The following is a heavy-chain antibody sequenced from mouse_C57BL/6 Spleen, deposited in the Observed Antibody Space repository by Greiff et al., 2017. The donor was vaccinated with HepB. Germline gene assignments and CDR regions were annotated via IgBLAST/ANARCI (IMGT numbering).Heavy chain of an antibody. CDR1: GFTFSSYA. CDR3: ARGYDYYGSSPFDY. D-gene: IGHD1-1*01. J-gene: IGHJ2*01. CDR2: ISDGGSYT. Sequence: EVQGVESGGGLVKPGGSLKLSCAASGFTFSSYAMSWVRQTPEKRLEWVATISDGGSYTYYPDNVKGRFTISRDNAKNNLYLQMSHLKSEDTAMYYCARGYDYYGSSPFDYWGQGTTLTVSS. V-gene: IGHV5-4*01.